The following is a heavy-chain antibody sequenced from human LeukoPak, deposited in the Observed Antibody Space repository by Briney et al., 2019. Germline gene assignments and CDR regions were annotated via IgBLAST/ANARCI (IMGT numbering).Heavy chain of an antibody. J-gene: IGHJ4*02. CDR3: AILDTIFGVAKGFDY. Sequence: SETLSLTCTVSDDSISDYYRGWIRQPPGKGLEWIGYIHNSGTSTYNLSLKSRVTISADTSNHQFSLKLSSVTAADTAVYYCAILDTIFGVAKGFDYWGQGTLVTVSS. CDR1: DDSISDYY. CDR2: IHNSGTS. D-gene: IGHD3-3*01. V-gene: IGHV4-59*01.